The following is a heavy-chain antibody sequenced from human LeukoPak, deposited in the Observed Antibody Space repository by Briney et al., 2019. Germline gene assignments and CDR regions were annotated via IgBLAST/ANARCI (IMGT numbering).Heavy chain of an antibody. D-gene: IGHD4-17*01. CDR2: IRYDGSNK. J-gene: IGHJ3*02. CDR1: GFTFSSYG. CDR3: ASPHGDASDAFDI. V-gene: IGHV3-30*02. Sequence: GGSLRLSCAASGFTFSSYGMHWVRQAPGKGLEWVAFIRYDGSNKYYGDSVKGRFTISRDNSKNTLYLQMNSLRAEDTAVYYCASPHGDASDAFDIWGQGTMVTVSS.